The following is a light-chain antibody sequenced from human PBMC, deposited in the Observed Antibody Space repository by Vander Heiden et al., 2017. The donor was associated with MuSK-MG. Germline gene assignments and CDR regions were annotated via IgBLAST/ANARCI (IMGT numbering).Light chain of an antibody. CDR3: RQSYADLT. Sequence: DIQLTQSPSSLSASVGDRVTITCRASQSISSYLNWYQQKPGKAPKLLISAASTLQSGVPSRFSGSGSGTDFTLTISSLQPEDSAAYYCRQSYADLTFGGGTKVEI. CDR2: AAS. CDR1: QSISSY. V-gene: IGKV1-39*01. J-gene: IGKJ4*01.